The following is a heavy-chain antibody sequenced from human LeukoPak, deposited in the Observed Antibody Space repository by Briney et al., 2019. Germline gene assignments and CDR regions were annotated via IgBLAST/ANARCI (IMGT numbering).Heavy chain of an antibody. J-gene: IGHJ3*02. CDR2: ISSSSSYI. CDR1: GFTFSSYS. V-gene: IGHV3-21*01. CDR3: ARVNQGAFDI. Sequence: GGSLRLSCAASGFTFSSYSMNWVRQAPGKGLEGVSSISSSSSYIYYADSVKGRFTISRDNAKNPLYLQMNSLRAEDTAVYYCARVNQGAFDIWGQGTMVTVSS.